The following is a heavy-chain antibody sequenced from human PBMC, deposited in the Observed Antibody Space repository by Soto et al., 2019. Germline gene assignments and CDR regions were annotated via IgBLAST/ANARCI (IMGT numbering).Heavy chain of an antibody. Sequence: SETLSLTCNVSGGSISNYYWTWVRQSPEKGLEWIGYMYYNGNINYNPSLKSRATISIDTSKNQFSLTLKSVTAADTAVYYCASGGNWFDPWGQGVLVTVS. CDR2: MYYNGNI. D-gene: IGHD3-16*01. CDR1: GGSISNYY. V-gene: IGHV4-59*01. CDR3: ASGGNWFDP. J-gene: IGHJ5*02.